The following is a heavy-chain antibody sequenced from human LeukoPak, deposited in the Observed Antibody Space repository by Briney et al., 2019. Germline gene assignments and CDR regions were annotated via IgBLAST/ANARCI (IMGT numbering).Heavy chain of an antibody. Sequence: ASVKVSCKASGYTFTSYDINWVRQATGQGLEWMGWMNPNSGNTGYAQKFQGRVTMTRNTSISTAYMELSSLRSEDTAVYYCARAGSMQLWRTRPKKRTPSLMDVWGKGTTVTVSS. CDR1: GYTFTSYD. CDR2: MNPNSGNT. V-gene: IGHV1-8*01. CDR3: ARAGSMQLWRTRPKKRTPSLMDV. J-gene: IGHJ6*04. D-gene: IGHD5-18*01.